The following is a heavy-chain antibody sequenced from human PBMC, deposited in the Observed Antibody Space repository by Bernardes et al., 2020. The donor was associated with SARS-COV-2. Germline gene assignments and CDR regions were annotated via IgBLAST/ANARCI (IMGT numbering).Heavy chain of an antibody. CDR2: IYSSGST. CDR1: DISSHS. V-gene: IGHV4-4*07. CDR3: ARLFLYGVTSHFDF. D-gene: IGHD3-10*01. J-gene: IGHJ4*02. Sequence: SETLSLTCTVSDISSHSWSWIRQPAGKGLELIGRIYSSGSTNYNPSLKSRVTMSIDTSKHQFSLKLNSVTAADTAVYYCARLFLYGVTSHFDFWGQGTLVTVSS.